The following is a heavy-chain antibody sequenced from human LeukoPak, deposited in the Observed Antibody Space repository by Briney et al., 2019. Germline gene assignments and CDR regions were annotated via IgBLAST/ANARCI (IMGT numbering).Heavy chain of an antibody. CDR1: GFTFINYG. Sequence: GGSLRLSCAASGFTFINYGMHWVRQAPGKGLEWVAVISYDGTSKYYADSVKGRFTISRDNPKNTLHLQMNSQRAEDTAVYYCAKRLYGSGGYYQFDYWGQGTLVTVSS. D-gene: IGHD3-10*01. CDR3: AKRLYGSGGYYQFDY. V-gene: IGHV3-30*18. CDR2: ISYDGTSK. J-gene: IGHJ4*02.